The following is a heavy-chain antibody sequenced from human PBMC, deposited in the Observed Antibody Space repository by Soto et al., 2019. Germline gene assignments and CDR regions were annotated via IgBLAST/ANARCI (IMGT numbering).Heavy chain of an antibody. V-gene: IGHV1-18*01. CDR1: GYTFTSYG. D-gene: IGHD2-15*01. CDR2: ISGYNGNT. J-gene: IGHJ5*02. CDR3: ARGYCRGGSCYTGWFDP. Sequence: QVQLVQSGAEVKKPGASVRVSCKACGYTFTSYGISWVRQAPGQGLEWMGWISGYNGNTNYAQKLQGRVTMTKDTSTSTANIELRSLRSDDTAVYYCARGYCRGGSCYTGWFDPWGQGTLDTVSS.